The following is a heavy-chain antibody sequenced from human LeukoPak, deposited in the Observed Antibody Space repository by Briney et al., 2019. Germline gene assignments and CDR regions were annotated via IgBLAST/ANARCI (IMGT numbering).Heavy chain of an antibody. Sequence: SGGSLRLSCAASGFTFTSYWMSWVRQAPGKGLEWVPNIKQDGSEKYYVDSVKGRFTISRDHDKNSLYLQMNSLRAEDTAVYYCAREEYGDPLCWGQGTLVTVSS. CDR1: GFTFTSYW. D-gene: IGHD4-17*01. J-gene: IGHJ4*02. CDR3: AREEYGDPLC. V-gene: IGHV3-7*01. CDR2: IKQDGSEK.